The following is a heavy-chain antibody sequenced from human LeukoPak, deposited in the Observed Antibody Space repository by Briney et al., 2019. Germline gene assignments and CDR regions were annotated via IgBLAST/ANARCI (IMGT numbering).Heavy chain of an antibody. D-gene: IGHD5-12*01. CDR2: RLYXGRNX. J-gene: IGHJ4*02. CDR3: AKGGVATVDYFDY. Sequence: PGGSLRLSCAXXGXXXGXXXXXXXXXAXAXXLXXVXVRLYXGRNXYYADYXKCRFXIYRDDSNNTVYLQMNSLRAEDTALYYCAKGGVATVDYFDYWGQGTLVTVSS. V-gene: IGHV3-30*18. CDR1: GXXXGXXX.